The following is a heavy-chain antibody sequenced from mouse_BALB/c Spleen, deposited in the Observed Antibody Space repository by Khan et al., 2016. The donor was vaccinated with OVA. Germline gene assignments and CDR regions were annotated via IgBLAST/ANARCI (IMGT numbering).Heavy chain of an antibody. CDR3: ARRGLRWDFDY. J-gene: IGHJ2*01. CDR1: GYTFINYW. CDR2: INPSTAYT. D-gene: IGHD1-1*01. Sequence: VQLQESGAELAKPGASVKMSYKASGYTFINYWILWVKQRPGQGLEWIGYINPSTAYTEYNQNFKDKATLTADKSSRTAYMQLSSLTSEDSAVYYCARRGLRWDFDYWGQGTTLTVSA. V-gene: IGHV1-7*01.